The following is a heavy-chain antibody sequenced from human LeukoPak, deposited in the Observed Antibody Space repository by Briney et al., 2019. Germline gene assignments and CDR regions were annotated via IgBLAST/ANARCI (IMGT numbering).Heavy chain of an antibody. J-gene: IGHJ4*02. Sequence: ASVKVSCKASGYTFTGYYMHWVRQAPGQGLEWMGWINPNSGGTNYAQKFQGRVTVTRDTSISTAYMELSRLRSDDTAVYYCARLRYYGSGSAFGYWGQGTLVTVSS. CDR2: INPNSGGT. CDR1: GYTFTGYY. V-gene: IGHV1-2*02. D-gene: IGHD3-10*01. CDR3: ARLRYYGSGSAFGY.